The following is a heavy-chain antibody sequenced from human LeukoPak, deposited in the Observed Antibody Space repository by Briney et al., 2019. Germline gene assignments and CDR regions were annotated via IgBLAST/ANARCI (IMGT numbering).Heavy chain of an antibody. D-gene: IGHD1-26*01. V-gene: IGHV3-11*01. Sequence: GGSLRLSCAASGFTFSDYYMSWIRQSPGKGLEWLSYIGRRGGDEHYADSAKGRFTISRDNAESSLYLQMNSLTVEDTAIYYCATDIRAVGDSRYFDYWGQGALVTVSS. CDR1: GFTFSDYY. CDR3: ATDIRAVGDSRYFDY. J-gene: IGHJ4*02. CDR2: IGRRGGDE.